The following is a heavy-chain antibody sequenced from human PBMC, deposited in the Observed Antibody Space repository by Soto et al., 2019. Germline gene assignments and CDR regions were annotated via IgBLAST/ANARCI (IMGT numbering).Heavy chain of an antibody. CDR1: GFTVSSNY. J-gene: IGHJ5*02. CDR3: ASRLWFDP. CDR2: IYSGGST. Sequence: EVQLVETGGGLIQPGGSLRLSCAASGFTVSSNYMSWVRQAPGKGLEWVSVIYSGGSTYYADSVKGRFTISRDNSKNTLYLQMTRLRAEDTAVYYCASRLWFDPWGQGTLVTVSS. V-gene: IGHV3-53*02.